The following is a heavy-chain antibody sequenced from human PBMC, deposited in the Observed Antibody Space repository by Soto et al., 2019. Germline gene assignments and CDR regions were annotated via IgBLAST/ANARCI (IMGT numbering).Heavy chain of an antibody. V-gene: IGHV3-74*01. D-gene: IGHD4-17*01. Sequence: GGSLRLSCAASGFTFNNYWMHWVRQAPGKGLVWVSRINSDGSTTSYADSVKGRFTISRDNAKNTLYLQMNSLRAEDTAVYYCARGATMTTLGALDIWGQGTMVTVSS. CDR1: GFTFNNYW. J-gene: IGHJ3*02. CDR3: ARGATMTTLGALDI. CDR2: INSDGSTT.